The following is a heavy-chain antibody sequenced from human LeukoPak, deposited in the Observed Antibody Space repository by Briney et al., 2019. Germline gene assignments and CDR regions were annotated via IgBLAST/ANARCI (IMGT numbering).Heavy chain of an antibody. D-gene: IGHD2-8*02. J-gene: IGHJ3*02. CDR2: IYTSGST. Sequence: PSETLSLTCTVSGGSISSGSYYWSWIRQPAGKGLEWIGRIYTSGSTNYNPSLKSRVTISVDKSKNQFSLKLSSVTAADTAVYYCARDPQVLGDVLGAFDIWGQGTMVTVSS. CDR1: GGSISSGSYY. CDR3: ARDPQVLGDVLGAFDI. V-gene: IGHV4-61*02.